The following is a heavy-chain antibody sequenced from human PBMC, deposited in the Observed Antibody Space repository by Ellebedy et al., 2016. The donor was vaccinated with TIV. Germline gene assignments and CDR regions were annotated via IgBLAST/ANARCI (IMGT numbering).Heavy chain of an antibody. Sequence: MPSETLSLTCTVSGGSISSGDYYWSWIRQPPGKGLEWIGYIYYSGSTYYNPSLKSRLTLSVDTSKNQFSLNLSSVTAADTAVYYCAREVCTTCYVPHYYYSYGMDVWGQGTTVTVSS. CDR3: AREVCTTCYVPHYYYSYGMDV. CDR1: GGSISSGDYY. J-gene: IGHJ6*02. CDR2: IYYSGST. V-gene: IGHV4-30-4*01. D-gene: IGHD2-2*01.